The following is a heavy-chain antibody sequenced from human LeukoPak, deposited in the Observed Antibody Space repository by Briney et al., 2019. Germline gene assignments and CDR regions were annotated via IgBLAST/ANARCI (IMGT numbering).Heavy chain of an antibody. CDR1: GGTFSSYA. J-gene: IGHJ6*02. V-gene: IGHV1-18*01. CDR3: ARDEAAQNYYYYGMDV. Sequence: ASVKVSCKASGGTFSSYAISWVRQAPGQGLEWMGWISAYNGNTNYAQKLQGRVTMTTDTSTSTAYMELRSLRSDDTAVYYCARDEAAQNYYYYGMDVWGQGTTVTVSS. CDR2: ISAYNGNT. D-gene: IGHD6-6*01.